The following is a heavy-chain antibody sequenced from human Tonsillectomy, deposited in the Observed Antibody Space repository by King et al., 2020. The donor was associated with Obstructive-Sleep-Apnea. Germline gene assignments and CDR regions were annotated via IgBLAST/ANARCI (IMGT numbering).Heavy chain of an antibody. V-gene: IGHV1-46*01. D-gene: IGHD1-26*01. CDR2: INPSVGRT. CDR3: ARDLYEGATMYYYGMDV. J-gene: IGHJ6*02. CDR1: GYTFTRYY. Sequence: LQLVQSGAEVKKPGASVKVSCKASGYTFTRYYMHWVRQAPGQGLEWMGIINPSVGRTSYAQRFQGRVTLTRDTSTSTVYMELSSLRSEDTAVYYCARDLYEGATMYYYGMDVWGQGTTVTVSS.